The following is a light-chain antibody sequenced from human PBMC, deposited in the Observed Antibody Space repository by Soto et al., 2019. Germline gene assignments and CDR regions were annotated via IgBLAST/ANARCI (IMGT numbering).Light chain of an antibody. V-gene: IGLV1-51*01. Sequence: QSALTQPPSVSAAPGQRVTISCSGSSSNIGNNYVSWYQQFPGTAPKLLIYDNNKRPSGIPDRFSGSRSGTSATLVITGLQTGDEADYYCGTWDSSLSVGIFGGGTKVTVL. CDR3: GTWDSSLSVGI. CDR1: SSNIGNNY. J-gene: IGLJ2*01. CDR2: DNN.